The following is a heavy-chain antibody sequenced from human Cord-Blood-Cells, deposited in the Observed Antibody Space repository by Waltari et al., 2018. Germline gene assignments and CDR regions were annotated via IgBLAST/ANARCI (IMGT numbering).Heavy chain of an antibody. J-gene: IGHJ6*02. CDR1: GGSFSGYY. V-gene: IGHV4-34*01. D-gene: IGHD6-13*01. CDR3: ATVKRPAAGTYYYYGMDV. Sequence: QVQLQQWGAGLLKPSETLSLTCAVYGGSFSGYYWSWIRQPPGQGLEWVGEINHSGSTNANPSLKSRVTISVDTSKNQFSLKLGSVTAADTAVYYCATVKRPAAGTYYYYGMDVWGQGTTVTVSS. CDR2: INHSGST.